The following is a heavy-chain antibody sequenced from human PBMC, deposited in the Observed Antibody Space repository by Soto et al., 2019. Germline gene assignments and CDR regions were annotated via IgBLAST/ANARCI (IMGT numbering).Heavy chain of an antibody. J-gene: IGHJ6*02. CDR3: ARGDSSSWYGYYGMDV. CDR2: IYYSGST. D-gene: IGHD6-13*01. V-gene: IGHV4-31*03. CDR1: GGSISSGGYY. Sequence: SETLSLTCTVSGGSISSGGYYWSWIRQHPGKGLEWIGYIYYSGSTYYNPSLKSRVTISVDTSKNQFSLKLSSVTAADTAVYYCARGDSSSWYGYYGMDVWGQGTTVTVSS.